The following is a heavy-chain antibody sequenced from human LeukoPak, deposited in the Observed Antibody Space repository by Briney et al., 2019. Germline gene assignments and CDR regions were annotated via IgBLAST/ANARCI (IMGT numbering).Heavy chain of an antibody. J-gene: IGHJ3*02. CDR3: ARDFRSGWGDAFDI. D-gene: IGHD2-15*01. CDR1: GGSISSYY. V-gene: IGHV4-59*12. CDR2: IYYSGST. Sequence: SETLSLTCTVSGGSISSYYWSWIRQPPGKGLEWIGYIYYSGSTNYNPSLKSRVTISVDTSKNQFSLKLSSVTAADTAVYYCARDFRSGWGDAFDIWGQGTMVTVSS.